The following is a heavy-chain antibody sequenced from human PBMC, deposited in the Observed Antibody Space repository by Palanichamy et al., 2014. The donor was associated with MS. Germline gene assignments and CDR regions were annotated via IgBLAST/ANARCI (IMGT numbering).Heavy chain of an antibody. CDR3: ARAPHEFYGDYYFDY. D-gene: IGHD4-17*01. J-gene: IGHJ4*02. CDR2: ISSSSSYI. Sequence: RLSCAASGFTFSSYSMNWVRQAPGKGLEWVSSISSSSSYIYYADSVKGRFTISRDNAKNSLYLQMNSLRAEDTAVYYCARAPHEFYGDYYFDYWGQGTLVTVSS. V-gene: IGHV3-21*01. CDR1: GFTFSSYS.